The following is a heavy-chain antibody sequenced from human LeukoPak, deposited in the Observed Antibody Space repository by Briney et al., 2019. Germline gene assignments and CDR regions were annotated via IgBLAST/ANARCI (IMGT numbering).Heavy chain of an antibody. CDR2: ISYDGSHK. D-gene: IGHD1-1*01. Sequence: GGSLRLSCAGSGFTFSSFAMHWVRQAPGKGLEWVAVISYDGSHKYYADSVKGRFTISRDNSKNTLYVQMNSLRTEDTAMYYCARGTGTRVAPYYFDHWGQGTLVTVSS. V-gene: IGHV3-30-3*01. CDR3: ARGTGTRVAPYYFDH. J-gene: IGHJ4*02. CDR1: GFTFSSFA.